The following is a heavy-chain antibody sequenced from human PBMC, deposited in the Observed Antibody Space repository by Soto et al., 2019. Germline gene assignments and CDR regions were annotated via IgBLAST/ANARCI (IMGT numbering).Heavy chain of an antibody. CDR1: GYSFTSYW. Sequence: PGESLKISCKGSGYSFTSYWIGWVRQMPGKGLEWMGITYPGDSDTRYSPSFQGQVTISADKSISTAYLQWSSLKASDTAMYYCARHEHDYGDHNYYFDYWGQGTLVTVSS. CDR3: ARHEHDYGDHNYYFDY. D-gene: IGHD4-17*01. V-gene: IGHV5-51*01. CDR2: TYPGDSDT. J-gene: IGHJ4*02.